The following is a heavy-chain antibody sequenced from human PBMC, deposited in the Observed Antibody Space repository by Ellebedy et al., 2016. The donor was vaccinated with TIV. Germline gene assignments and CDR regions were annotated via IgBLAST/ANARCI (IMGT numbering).Heavy chain of an antibody. CDR2: IYYSGST. V-gene: IGHV4-39*07. J-gene: IGHJ3*02. D-gene: IGHD4-23*01. CDR3: ARDSGDDYGGNSDAFDI. CDR1: GGSISSSSYY. Sequence: SETLSLTXTVSGGSISSSSYYWGWIRQPPGKGLEWIGSIYYSGSTYYNPSLKSRVTISVDTSKNQFSLKLSSVTAADTAVYYCARDSGDDYGGNSDAFDIWGQGTMVTVSS.